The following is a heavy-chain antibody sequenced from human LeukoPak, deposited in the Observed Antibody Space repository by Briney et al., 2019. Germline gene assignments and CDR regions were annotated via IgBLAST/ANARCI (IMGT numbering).Heavy chain of an antibody. CDR3: ARGRAAAGAFDY. V-gene: IGHV4-31*03. D-gene: IGHD6-13*01. CDR1: GGSISSGGYY. J-gene: IGHJ4*02. Sequence: SETPSLTCTVSGGSISSGGYYWSWIRQHPGKGLEWIGYIYYSGSTYYNPSLKSRVTISVDTSKNQFSLKLSSVTAADTAVYYCARGRAAAGAFDYWGQGTLVTVSS. CDR2: IYYSGST.